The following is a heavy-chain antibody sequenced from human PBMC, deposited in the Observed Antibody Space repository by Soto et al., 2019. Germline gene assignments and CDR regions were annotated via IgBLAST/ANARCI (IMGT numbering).Heavy chain of an antibody. CDR2: IDWDDDK. J-gene: IGHJ4*02. Sequence: SGPTLVNPTQTLTLTCTFSGFSLSTSAVGVGWIRQPPGKALEWLAIIDWDDDKHYSPSLKSRLVITKVTSKNQVVLTMTNMDPVDTATYYRARSKYGSAWTLDYWGQGTLVTVSS. D-gene: IGHD6-19*01. CDR1: GFSLSTSAVG. V-gene: IGHV2-5*02. CDR3: ARSKYGSAWTLDY.